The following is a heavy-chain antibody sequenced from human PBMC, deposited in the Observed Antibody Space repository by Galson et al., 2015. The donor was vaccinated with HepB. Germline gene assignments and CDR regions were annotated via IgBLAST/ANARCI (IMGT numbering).Heavy chain of an antibody. J-gene: IGHJ6*02. V-gene: IGHV5-10-1*01. Sequence: SGAEVKKPGESLRISCKGSGYSFTSYWISWVRQMPGKGLEWMGRIDPSDSYTNYSPSFQGHVTISADKSISTAYLQWSSLKASDTAMYYCARQHCGGDCYYYYYGMDVWGQGTTVTVSS. CDR3: ARQHCGGDCYYYYYGMDV. D-gene: IGHD2-21*02. CDR2: IDPSDSYT. CDR1: GYSFTSYW.